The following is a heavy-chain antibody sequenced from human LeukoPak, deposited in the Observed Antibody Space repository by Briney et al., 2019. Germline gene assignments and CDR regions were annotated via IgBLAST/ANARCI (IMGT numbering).Heavy chain of an antibody. D-gene: IGHD2-15*01. Sequence: GGSLRLSCAASGFTFDDYGMTWARQGPGKGLEWVSFISSSGSYTMSAGSVKGRFTISRDNAKNSLYLQMNSLRAEDTAVYYCARGSRVIDYWGQGTLVTVSS. CDR2: ISSSGSYT. CDR3: ARGSRVIDY. CDR1: GFTFDDYG. V-gene: IGHV3-11*05. J-gene: IGHJ4*02.